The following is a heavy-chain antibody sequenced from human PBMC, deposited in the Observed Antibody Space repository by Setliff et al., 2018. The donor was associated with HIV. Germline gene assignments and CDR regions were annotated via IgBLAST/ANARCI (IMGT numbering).Heavy chain of an antibody. CDR3: ARWYYDSSGYYGGFDP. J-gene: IGHJ5*02. D-gene: IGHD3-22*01. CDR1: GYSISSSDY. V-gene: IGHV4-38-2*01. CDR2: IYHSGST. Sequence: KTSETLSLTCAVSGYSISSSDYWGWIRQPPGKGLEWIGSIYHSGSTYYNPSLKSRITISVDTSKNQFSLKLSSVTAADTAVYYCARWYYDSSGYYGGFDPWGQGTLVTVS.